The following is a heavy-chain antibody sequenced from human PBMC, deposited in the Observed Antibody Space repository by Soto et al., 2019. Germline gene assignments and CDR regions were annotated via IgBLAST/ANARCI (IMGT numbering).Heavy chain of an antibody. D-gene: IGHD3-16*01. CDR2: IKQDESEK. Sequence: EVQLVESGGGLVQPGGSLRISCKGSGFSFSSYWMSWVRQAPGKGLEWVASIKQDESEKYYVDSVKGRFTISRDNVDDSVFLRMNSLSAEDTAVYFCVRDVGFDYVNWGQGTLVTVSP. V-gene: IGHV3-7*01. CDR3: VRDVGFDYVN. J-gene: IGHJ4*02. CDR1: GFSFSSYW.